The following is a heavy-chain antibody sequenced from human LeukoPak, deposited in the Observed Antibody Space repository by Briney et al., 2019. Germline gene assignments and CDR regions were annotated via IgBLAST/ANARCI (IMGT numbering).Heavy chain of an antibody. Sequence: GGSLRLSCAASGFTFSIYTINWVRQAPGKGLEWLSSISDNSRYIYYADSVKGRFTTSRDNAQNSVFLQLNSLRAEDTAVYYCARDGLGSYDYWGRGTLVTVSS. CDR3: ARDGLGSYDY. CDR2: ISDNSRYI. V-gene: IGHV3-21*01. D-gene: IGHD3-10*01. J-gene: IGHJ4*02. CDR1: GFTFSIYT.